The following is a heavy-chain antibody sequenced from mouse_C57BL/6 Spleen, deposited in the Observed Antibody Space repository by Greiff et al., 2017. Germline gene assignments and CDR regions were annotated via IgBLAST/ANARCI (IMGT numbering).Heavy chain of an antibody. V-gene: IGHV10-1*01. J-gene: IGHJ4*01. CDR3: VRLLYYGSSYDYAMDY. CDR1: GFSFNTYA. Sequence: EVMLVESGGGLVQPKGSLKLSCAASGFSFNTYAMNWVRQAPGKGLEWVARIRSKSNNYATYYADSVKDRFTISRDDSESMLYLQMNNLKTEDTAMYYCVRLLYYGSSYDYAMDYWGQGTSVTVSS. CDR2: IRSKSNNYAT. D-gene: IGHD1-1*01.